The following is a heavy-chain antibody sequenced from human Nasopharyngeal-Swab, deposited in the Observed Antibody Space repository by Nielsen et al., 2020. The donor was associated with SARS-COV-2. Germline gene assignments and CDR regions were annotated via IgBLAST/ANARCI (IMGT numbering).Heavy chain of an antibody. J-gene: IGHJ3*01. V-gene: IGHV4-4*02. CDR3: AKELHLRHAFDL. CDR2: IYHTGDT. Sequence: VRQCPGKGLEWIAEIYHTGDTYYNPSLSSRVTISVDKSNNQFSLKLSSVTAADTAVYYCAKELHLRHAFDLWGQGRMVTVSS.